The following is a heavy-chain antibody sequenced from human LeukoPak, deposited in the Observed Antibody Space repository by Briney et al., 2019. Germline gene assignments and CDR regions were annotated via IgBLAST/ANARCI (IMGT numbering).Heavy chain of an antibody. D-gene: IGHD4-23*01. CDR1: GFTFSSYS. CDR3: ARDFNSVYYFDY. Sequence: GGSLRLSCAASGFTFSSYSMNWVRQAPGRGLEWVSYISRSSSTIYYADSVKGRFTISRDNAKNSLYLQMNSLRDEDTAVYYCARDFNSVYYFDYWGQGTLVSVSS. CDR2: ISRSSSTI. V-gene: IGHV3-48*02. J-gene: IGHJ4*02.